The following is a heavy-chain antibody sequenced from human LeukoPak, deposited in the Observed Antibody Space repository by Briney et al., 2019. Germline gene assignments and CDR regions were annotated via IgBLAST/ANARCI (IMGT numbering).Heavy chain of an antibody. Sequence: ASVKVSCKASGYTFKNYDINWVRQAPGQGLEWMGRINPNSGGTNYAQKFQGRVTMTRDTSISTAYMELSRLRSDDTAVYYCARRGHWFDPWGQGTLVTVSS. CDR3: ARRGHWFDP. D-gene: IGHD3-16*01. CDR1: GYTFKNYD. CDR2: INPNSGGT. V-gene: IGHV1-2*06. J-gene: IGHJ5*02.